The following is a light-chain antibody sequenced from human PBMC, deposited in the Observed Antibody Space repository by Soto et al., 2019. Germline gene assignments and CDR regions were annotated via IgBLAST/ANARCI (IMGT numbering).Light chain of an antibody. CDR3: KSYTNSSAVF. V-gene: IGLV2-14*01. J-gene: IGLJ2*01. CDR2: EVT. Sequence: QSALTQPASVSGSPGQSITISCAGTRDDIGAYDYVSWYQQHPGNAPKLLVYEVTNRPSGVSDRFSGSKSGNTASLTISGLQAEDEADYYCKSYTNSSAVFFGGATKTTVL. CDR1: RDDIGAYDY.